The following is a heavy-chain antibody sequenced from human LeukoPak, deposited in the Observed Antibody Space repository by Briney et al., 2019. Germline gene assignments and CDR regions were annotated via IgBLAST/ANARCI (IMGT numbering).Heavy chain of an antibody. Sequence: PGGSLRLSCAASGFTFSSYSMNWVRQAPGKGLEWVSSISSSSSYIYYADSAKGRFTISRDNAKNSLYLQMNSLRAEDTAVYYCAKGDHASSWYTAIDYWGQGALVTVSS. CDR1: GFTFSSYS. CDR3: AKGDHASSWYTAIDY. J-gene: IGHJ4*02. D-gene: IGHD6-13*01. CDR2: ISSSSSYI. V-gene: IGHV3-21*01.